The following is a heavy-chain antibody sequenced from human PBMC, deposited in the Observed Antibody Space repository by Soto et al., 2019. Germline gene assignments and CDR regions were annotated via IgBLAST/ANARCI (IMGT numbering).Heavy chain of an antibody. CDR2: IYYSGST. V-gene: IGHV4-31*03. D-gene: IGHD3-22*01. J-gene: IGHJ4*02. Sequence: QVQLQESGPGLVKPSQTLSLTCTVSGGSISSGGYYWSWIRQHPGKGLEWIGYIYYSGSTYSNPSLKSRVTISVDTSKNQFSLKLSSVTAADTAVYYCARDRGRDYYDSSGPLDYWGQGTLVTVSS. CDR1: GGSISSGGYY. CDR3: ARDRGRDYYDSSGPLDY.